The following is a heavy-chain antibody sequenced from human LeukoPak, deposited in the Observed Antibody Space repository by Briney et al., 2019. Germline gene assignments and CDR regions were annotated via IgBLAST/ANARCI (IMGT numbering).Heavy chain of an antibody. CDR1: GGSISSYY. CDR2: IYYSGST. CDR3: ARHRGTSYYDSSGYLDY. J-gene: IGHJ4*02. V-gene: IGHV4-59*08. D-gene: IGHD3-22*01. Sequence: SETLSLTCTVSGGSISSYYWSWIRQPPGKGLEWIGYIYYSGSTNYNPSLKSRVTISVDTSKNQFSLKLSSVTAADTAVYYCARHRGTSYYDSSGYLDYWGQGTLVTVSS.